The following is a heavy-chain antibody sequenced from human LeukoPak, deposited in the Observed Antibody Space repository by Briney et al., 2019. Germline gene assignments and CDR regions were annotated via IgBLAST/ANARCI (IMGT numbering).Heavy chain of an antibody. V-gene: IGHV3-30-3*01. Sequence: TGRSLRLSCAASGFTFSSYAMHWVRQAPGKGLEWVAVISYDGSNKYYADSVKGRFTISRDNSRNTVYMQMDSLRAEDTAMYYCAGDRNSDWYSPLDYWGQGSQVTVSP. CDR2: ISYDGSNK. D-gene: IGHD6-19*01. J-gene: IGHJ4*02. CDR1: GFTFSSYA. CDR3: AGDRNSDWYSPLDY.